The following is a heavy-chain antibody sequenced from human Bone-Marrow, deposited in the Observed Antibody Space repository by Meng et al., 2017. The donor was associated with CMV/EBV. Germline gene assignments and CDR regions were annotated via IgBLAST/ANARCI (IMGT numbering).Heavy chain of an antibody. D-gene: IGHD3-3*01. V-gene: IGHV3-23*01. CDR3: AKVPDGYFWSGYPDY. Sequence: GESLKISCAASGFTFSSYWMSWVRQVPGKGLEWVSTISGSGASTYYADSVKGRFTISRDNSKNTLYLQMNSLRADDTAGYYCAKVPDGYFWSGYPDYWGQGTLVTVSS. CDR1: GFTFSSYW. CDR2: ISGSGAST. J-gene: IGHJ4*02.